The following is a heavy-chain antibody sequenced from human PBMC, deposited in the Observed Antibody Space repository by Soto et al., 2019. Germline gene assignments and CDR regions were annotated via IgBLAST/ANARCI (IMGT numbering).Heavy chain of an antibody. J-gene: IGHJ6*02. D-gene: IGHD2-15*01. Sequence: QITLKESGPTLVKPTQTLTLTCTFSGFSLSTSGVGVAWIRQPPGKALEWLALIYWDDDKRYRPSLERRLTITKDTSKHQVFLTMPHMDSVDTATYYCAYLPCSGGSCYWFSFSGMDVWGQGTTVTVSS. V-gene: IGHV2-5*02. CDR1: GFSLSTSGVG. CDR2: IYWDDDK. CDR3: AYLPCSGGSCYWFSFSGMDV.